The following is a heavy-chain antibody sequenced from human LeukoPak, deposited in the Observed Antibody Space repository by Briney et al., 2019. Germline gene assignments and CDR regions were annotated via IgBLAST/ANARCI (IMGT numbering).Heavy chain of an antibody. J-gene: IGHJ4*02. CDR1: GFTFNGHW. D-gene: IGHD6-13*01. V-gene: IGHV3-23*01. Sequence: PGGSLRLSCAASGFTFNGHWMTWARQAPGKGLEWVSSISSSGGSTYYADSVRGRFTISRDNSKNTPYLQMNSLRAGDTAVYYCAKGGSSWARFDYWGQGTLVTVSS. CDR2: ISSSGGST. CDR3: AKGGSSWARFDY.